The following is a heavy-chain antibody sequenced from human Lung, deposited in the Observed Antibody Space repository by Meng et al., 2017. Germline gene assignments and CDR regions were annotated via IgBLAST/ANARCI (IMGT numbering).Heavy chain of an antibody. CDR3: ARGPTTMAHDFDY. J-gene: IGHJ4*02. CDR2: INHSGST. Sequence: QVPLKQWGAGLVKPSETLSLTCVVSGGSFSDYYWSWIRQPPGKGLEWIGEINHSGSTNYNPSLESRATISVDTSQNNLSLKLSSVTAADSAVYYCARGPTTMAHDFDYWGQGTLVTVSS. D-gene: IGHD4-11*01. V-gene: IGHV4-34*01. CDR1: GGSFSDYY.